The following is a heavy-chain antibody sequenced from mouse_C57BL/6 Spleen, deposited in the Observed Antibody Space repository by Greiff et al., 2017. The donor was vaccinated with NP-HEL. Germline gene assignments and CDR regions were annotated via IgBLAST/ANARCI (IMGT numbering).Heavy chain of an antibody. Sequence: EVHLVESGGGLVKPGGSLKLSCAASGFTFSDYGMHWVRQAPEKGLEWVAYISSGSSTIYYADTVKGRFTISRDNAKNTLFLQMTSLRSEDTAMYYCARRLRHYYAMDYWGQGTSVTVSS. J-gene: IGHJ4*01. D-gene: IGHD2-4*01. CDR2: ISSGSSTI. V-gene: IGHV5-17*01. CDR1: GFTFSDYG. CDR3: ARRLRHYYAMDY.